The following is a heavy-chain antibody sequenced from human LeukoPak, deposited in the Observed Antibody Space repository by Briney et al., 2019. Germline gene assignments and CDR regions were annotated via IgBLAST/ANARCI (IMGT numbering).Heavy chain of an antibody. CDR1: GYTFTGYY. CDR2: INPNSGGT. V-gene: IGHV1-2*02. CDR3: ATTDYDSSGYYFWFDY. D-gene: IGHD3-22*01. Sequence: ASVKVSCKASGYTFTGYYMHWVRQAPGQGLEWMGWINPNSGGTNYAQKFQGRVTMTRDTSISTAYMELSRLRSDDTAVYYCATTDYDSSGYYFWFDYWGQGTLVTVSS. J-gene: IGHJ4*02.